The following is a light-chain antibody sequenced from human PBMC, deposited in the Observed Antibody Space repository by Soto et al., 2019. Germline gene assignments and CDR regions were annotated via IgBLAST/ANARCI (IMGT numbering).Light chain of an antibody. CDR2: KAS. CDR3: QQYNSYRT. J-gene: IGKJ1*01. CDR1: QSISSW. Sequence: DIPLTQSPSTLSASVGATVTISCRASQSISSWLAWYQQKPGKAPKLLIYKASSLESGVPARFSGSGSGTEFTLTISSLQPDDFATYYCQQYNSYRTFGQGTKVDI. V-gene: IGKV1-5*03.